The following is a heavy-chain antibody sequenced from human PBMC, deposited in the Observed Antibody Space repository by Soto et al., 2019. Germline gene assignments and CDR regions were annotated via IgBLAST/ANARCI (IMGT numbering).Heavy chain of an antibody. CDR2: ISYDGSNK. CDR1: GFIFSSYG. D-gene: IGHD3-3*02. V-gene: IGHV3-30*18. Sequence: GGSLRLSCAASGFIFSSYGMHWVRQAPGKGLKWVAVISYDGSNKYYADSVKGRFTISRDNSKNTLYLQMNSLRAEDTAVYYCAKSLLGAPSYYYYGMDVWGQGTTVPSP. CDR3: AKSLLGAPSYYYYGMDV. J-gene: IGHJ6*02.